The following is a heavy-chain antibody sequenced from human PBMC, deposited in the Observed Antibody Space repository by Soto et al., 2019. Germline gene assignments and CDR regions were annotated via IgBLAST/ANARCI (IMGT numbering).Heavy chain of an antibody. J-gene: IGHJ4*02. V-gene: IGHV3-66*01. CDR1: GFTVSRSY. CDR2: IYSGGST. Sequence: GGSLRLSCAASGFTVSRSYMSWVRQAPGKGLEWVSVIYSGGSTYYADSVKGRFTISRDNSKNTLYLQMNNLRAEDTAVYYCARGRNYGSGSYNLDYWGRGTLVTVSS. CDR3: ARGRNYGSGSYNLDY. D-gene: IGHD3-10*01.